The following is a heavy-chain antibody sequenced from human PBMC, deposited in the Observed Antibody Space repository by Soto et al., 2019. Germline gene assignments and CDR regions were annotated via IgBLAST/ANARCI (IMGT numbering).Heavy chain of an antibody. CDR3: ARQIYDSDTGPNFQYYFDS. D-gene: IGHD3-22*01. CDR1: GYSFAGYW. V-gene: IGHV5-10-1*01. Sequence: PXESLTISRKGSGYSFAGYWITWVRQKPGKGLEWMGRIDPSDSQTYYSPSFRGHVTISVTKSITTVFLQWSSLRASDTAMYYCARQIYDSDTGPNFQYYFDSWGQGTPVTGSS. CDR2: IDPSDSQT. J-gene: IGHJ4*02.